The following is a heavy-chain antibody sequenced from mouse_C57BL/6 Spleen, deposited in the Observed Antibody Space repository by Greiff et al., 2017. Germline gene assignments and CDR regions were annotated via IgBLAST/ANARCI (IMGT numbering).Heavy chain of an antibody. Sequence: VQLQQSGPELVKPGASVTIPCKASGYTFTDYNMDWVKQGHGKSLEWIGDINPNNGGTIYNQNFKCKATLTVDKSSSPAYMELRSLTSGDTAVYYCARDGYSRGFAYWGQGTLVTVSA. CDR2: INPNNGGT. CDR3: ARDGYSRGFAY. CDR1: GYTFTDYN. J-gene: IGHJ3*01. V-gene: IGHV1-18*01. D-gene: IGHD2-3*01.